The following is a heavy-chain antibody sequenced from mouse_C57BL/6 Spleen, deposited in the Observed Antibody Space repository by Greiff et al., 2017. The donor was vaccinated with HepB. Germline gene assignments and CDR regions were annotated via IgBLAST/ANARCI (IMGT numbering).Heavy chain of an antibody. CDR2: INPNNGGT. D-gene: IGHD1-1*01. CDR3: ARGEKYGSSYDYAMDY. Sequence: EVQLQQSGPELVKPGASVKISCKASGYTFTDYYMNWVKQSHGKSLEWIGDINPNNGGTSYNQKFKGKATLTVDKSSSTAYMELRSLTSEDSAVYYCARGEKYGSSYDYAMDYWGQGTSVTVCS. CDR1: GYTFTDYY. V-gene: IGHV1-26*01. J-gene: IGHJ4*01.